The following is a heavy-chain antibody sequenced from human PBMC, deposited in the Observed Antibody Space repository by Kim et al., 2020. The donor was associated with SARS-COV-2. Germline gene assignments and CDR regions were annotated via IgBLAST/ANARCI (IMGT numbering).Heavy chain of an antibody. CDR3: ARVADSSSWFSGMDI. J-gene: IGHJ6*02. D-gene: IGHD6-13*01. V-gene: IGHV4-31*02. Sequence: PSLKSRVTISVDTSKNQFSLKLSSVTAADTAVYYCARVADSSSWFSGMDIWGQGTTVTVSS.